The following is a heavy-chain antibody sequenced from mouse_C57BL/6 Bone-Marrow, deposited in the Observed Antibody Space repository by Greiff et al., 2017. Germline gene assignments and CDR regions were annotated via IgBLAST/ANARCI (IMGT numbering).Heavy chain of an antibody. CDR2: ISDGGSYT. Sequence: EVKVVESGGGLVKPGGSLKLSCAASGFTFSSYAMSWVRQTPEKRLAWVATISDGGSYTYYPDNVKGRFTISRDNAKNNLYLQMSHLKSEDTAMYYCARDTDYWGQGTSVTVSS. J-gene: IGHJ4*01. CDR1: GFTFSSYA. CDR3: ARDTDY. V-gene: IGHV5-4*01.